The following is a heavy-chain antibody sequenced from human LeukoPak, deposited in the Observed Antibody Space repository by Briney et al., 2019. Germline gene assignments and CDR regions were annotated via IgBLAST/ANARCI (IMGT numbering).Heavy chain of an antibody. CDR1: GFTFSSYW. CDR2: IKSKTDGGTT. D-gene: IGHD3-3*01. J-gene: IGHJ6*03. V-gene: IGHV3-15*01. CDR3: TNQKGYDFWSGYYYYYYMDV. Sequence: GGSLRLSCAASGFTFSSYWMSWVRQAPGKGLEWVGRIKSKTDGGTTDYAAPVKGRFTISRDDSKNTLYLQMNSLKTEDTAVYYCTNQKGYDFWSGYYYYYYMDVWGKGTTVTVSS.